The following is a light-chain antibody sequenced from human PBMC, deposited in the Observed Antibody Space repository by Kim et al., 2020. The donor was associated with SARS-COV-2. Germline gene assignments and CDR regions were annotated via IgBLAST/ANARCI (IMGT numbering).Light chain of an antibody. Sequence: RVTISCTGSSSNSGAGYDVHWYQQLPGTAPKLLIYGNSNRPSGVPDRFSGSKSGTSASLAITGLQAEDEADYYCQSYDSSLSAPLFGGGTQLTVL. V-gene: IGLV1-40*01. CDR3: QSYDSSLSAPL. J-gene: IGLJ2*01. CDR1: SSNSGAGYD. CDR2: GNS.